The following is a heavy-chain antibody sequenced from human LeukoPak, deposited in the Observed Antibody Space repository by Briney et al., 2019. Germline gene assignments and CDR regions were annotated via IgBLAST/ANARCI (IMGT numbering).Heavy chain of an antibody. J-gene: IGHJ5*02. Sequence: SETLSLTCTVSGGSISSYYWSWIRQPPGKGLEWIGYIYYSGSTNYNPSLKSRVTISVDTSKNQFSLKLSSVTAADTAVYYCARAYGSTWGQGTLVTVSS. CDR2: IYYSGST. V-gene: IGHV4-59*01. CDR1: GGSISSYY. D-gene: IGHD4-17*01. CDR3: ARAYGST.